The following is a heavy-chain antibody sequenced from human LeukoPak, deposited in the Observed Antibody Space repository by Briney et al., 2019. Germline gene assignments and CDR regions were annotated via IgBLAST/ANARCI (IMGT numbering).Heavy chain of an antibody. CDR2: ISNSGGST. CDR3: AIDAGRGGTTGTTSVY. Sequence: PGGSLRLSCAASGFTFSSYAMTWVRQAPGKGLEWVSAISNSGGSTYYADSVKGRFTISRDNSNNTLYLQMNSLRVEDTALYYCAIDAGRGGTTGTTSVYWGQGTLVTVSS. V-gene: IGHV3-23*01. D-gene: IGHD1-1*01. J-gene: IGHJ4*02. CDR1: GFTFSSYA.